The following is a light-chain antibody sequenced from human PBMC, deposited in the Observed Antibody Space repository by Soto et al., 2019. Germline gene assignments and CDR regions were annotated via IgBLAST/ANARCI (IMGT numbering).Light chain of an antibody. Sequence: ALTQPASVSGSPGQSITISCTGTSSDVGGYNHVSWYQQHPGKAPKLMIYDVSNRPSGVSNRFFGSKSGNTASLTISGLQAEDEADYYCSSYASSSTYVFGTGTKVTVL. CDR1: SSDVGGYNH. V-gene: IGLV2-14*03. J-gene: IGLJ1*01. CDR2: DVS. CDR3: SSYASSSTYV.